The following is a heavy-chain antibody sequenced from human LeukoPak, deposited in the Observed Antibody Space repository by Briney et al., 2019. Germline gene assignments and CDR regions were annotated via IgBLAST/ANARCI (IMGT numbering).Heavy chain of an antibody. Sequence: PSETPSLTCTVSGGSISSSSYYWGWIRQPPGKGLEWIGSIYYSGSTYYNPSLKSRVTISVDTSKNQFSLKLSSVTAADTAVYYCARDTDYDFWSGYGDAFDIWGQGTMVTVSS. D-gene: IGHD3-3*01. J-gene: IGHJ3*02. CDR3: ARDTDYDFWSGYGDAFDI. V-gene: IGHV4-39*07. CDR2: IYYSGST. CDR1: GGSISSSSYY.